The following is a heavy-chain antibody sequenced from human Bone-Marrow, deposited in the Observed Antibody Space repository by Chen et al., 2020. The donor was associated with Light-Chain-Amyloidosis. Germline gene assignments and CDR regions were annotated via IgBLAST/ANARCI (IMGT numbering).Heavy chain of an antibody. CDR1: GFAFSSYA. CDR2: ISGSGGSR. CDR3: AKDISYDDILPGYPADAFDI. V-gene: IGHV3-23*04. J-gene: IGHJ3*02. Sequence: EVQLVESGGGLLQRGGSLRLSCAASGFAFSSYAMSWVRQAPGKGLEGVSTISGSGGSRYYGDSVKGRLTISSDNSKNALFLQMNSLRAEDTAVYYCAKDISYDDILPGYPADAFDIWGQGTMVTVSS. D-gene: IGHD3-9*01.